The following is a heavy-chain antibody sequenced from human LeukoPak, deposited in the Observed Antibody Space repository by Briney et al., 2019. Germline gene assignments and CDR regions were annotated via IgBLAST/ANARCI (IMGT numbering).Heavy chain of an antibody. CDR3: AKDRPDCSSTSCSLGYYYGMDV. V-gene: IGHV3-30*18. CDR1: GFTLSGYG. CDR2: ISYEGSNK. J-gene: IGHJ6*02. D-gene: IGHD2-2*01. Sequence: GGPLRLSRAASGFTLSGYGMDCVCQAPGQGLGWGAVISYEGSNKYSADSVKGRFTISRDNSKNTLYLQMNSLRAEDTAVYYCAKDRPDCSSTSCSLGYYYGMDVWGQGTTVTVSS.